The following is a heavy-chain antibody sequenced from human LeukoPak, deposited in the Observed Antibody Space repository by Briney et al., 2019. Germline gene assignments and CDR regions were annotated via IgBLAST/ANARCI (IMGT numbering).Heavy chain of an antibody. Sequence: PGGSLRLSCAASGFTFSSYWMHWVRQAPGKGLVWVSRINSDASSTSYADSVKGRFTISRDNAKNTLYLQMDSLRPEDTAVYYCATGRGVTRIDYWGQGTLVTVSS. V-gene: IGHV3-74*01. J-gene: IGHJ4*02. CDR2: INSDASST. D-gene: IGHD5-18*01. CDR3: ATGRGVTRIDY. CDR1: GFTFSSYW.